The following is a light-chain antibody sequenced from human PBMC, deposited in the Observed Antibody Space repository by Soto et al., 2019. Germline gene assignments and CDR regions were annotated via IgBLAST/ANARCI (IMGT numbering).Light chain of an antibody. CDR3: QHYGASQYT. CDR1: QSVTRSN. CDR2: GAS. V-gene: IGKV3-20*01. J-gene: IGKJ2*01. Sequence: IVLTQSPGTLSLSPGETVTLSCRASQSVTRSNFAWYQQKPGQAPRLLIYGASYRATGIADKFTGGGSGADFSLTISRLEPEDFAVYFCQHYGASQYTFGQGTKLEIK.